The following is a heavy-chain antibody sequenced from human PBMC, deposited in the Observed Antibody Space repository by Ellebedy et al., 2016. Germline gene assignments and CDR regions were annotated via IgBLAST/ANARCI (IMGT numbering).Heavy chain of an antibody. D-gene: IGHD3-16*02. CDR1: GFTFSSYS. J-gene: IGHJ4*02. CDR2: ISSSSSYI. CDR3: ARDDYDYVWGSYRYTSDY. Sequence: GESLKISCAASGFTFSSYSMNWVRQAPGKGLEWVSSISSSSSYIYYADSVKGRYTISRDNAKNSLYLQMNSLRAEDTAVYYCARDDYDYVWGSYRYTSDYWGQGTLVTVSS. V-gene: IGHV3-21*01.